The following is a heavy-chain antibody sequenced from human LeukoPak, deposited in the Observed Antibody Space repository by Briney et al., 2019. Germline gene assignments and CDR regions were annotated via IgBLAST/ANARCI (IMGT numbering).Heavy chain of an antibody. V-gene: IGHV4-38-2*02. CDR2: IYHSGST. CDR3: ARGREPFDP. J-gene: IGHJ5*02. D-gene: IGHD1-26*01. Sequence: SETLSLTCTVSGYSISSGYYWGWIRQPPGKGLEWIGSIYHSGSTYYNPSLKSRVTISVDTSKNQFSLKLSSVTAADTAVYYCARGREPFDPWGQGTLVTVSS. CDR1: GYSISSGYY.